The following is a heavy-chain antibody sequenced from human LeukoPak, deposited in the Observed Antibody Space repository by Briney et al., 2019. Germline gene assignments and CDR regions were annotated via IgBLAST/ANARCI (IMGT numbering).Heavy chain of an antibody. CDR3: ARDESSGPTTGAFDI. CDR1: GFTFDDYG. CDR2: INWNGGST. V-gene: IGHV3-20*04. Sequence: PGGSLRLSCAASGFTFDDYGMSWVRHAPGKGLEWVSGINWNGGSTGYADSVKGRFTISRDNAKNSLYLQMNSLRAEDTALYYCARDESSGPTTGAFDIWGQGTMVTVSS. J-gene: IGHJ3*02. D-gene: IGHD6-19*01.